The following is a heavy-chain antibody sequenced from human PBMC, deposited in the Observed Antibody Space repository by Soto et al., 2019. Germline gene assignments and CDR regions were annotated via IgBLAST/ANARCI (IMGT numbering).Heavy chain of an antibody. V-gene: IGHV1-69*04. Sequence: SVKVSCKASGYSFTSNGISWVRQAPGQGLEWMGRISAIIGIANYAQKFQGRVTITTDKSTSTAYMELSSLRSEDTAVYYCARASRTRYCSGGSCSQRGYYYYMDVWGKGTTVTVSS. D-gene: IGHD2-15*01. CDR2: ISAIIGIA. J-gene: IGHJ6*03. CDR1: GYSFTSNG. CDR3: ARASRTRYCSGGSCSQRGYYYYMDV.